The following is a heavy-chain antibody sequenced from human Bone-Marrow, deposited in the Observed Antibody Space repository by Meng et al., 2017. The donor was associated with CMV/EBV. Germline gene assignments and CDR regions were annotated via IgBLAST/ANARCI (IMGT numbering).Heavy chain of an antibody. CDR3: ARWSYRYCSSTSCYPGGVDP. Sequence: SETLSLTCTVPGGSISSSSYYWGWIRQPPGKGLEWIGSIYYSGSTYYNPSLKSRVTISVDTSKNQFSLKLSSVTAADTAVYYCARWSYRYCSSTSCYPGGVDPWGQGTLVTVSS. CDR1: GGSISSSSYY. V-gene: IGHV4-39*07. CDR2: IYYSGST. J-gene: IGHJ5*01. D-gene: IGHD2-2*01.